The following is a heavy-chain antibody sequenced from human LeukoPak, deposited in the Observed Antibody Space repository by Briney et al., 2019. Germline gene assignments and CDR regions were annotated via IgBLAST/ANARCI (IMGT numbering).Heavy chain of an antibody. V-gene: IGHV1-69*13. CDR3: ARLGPFYDSSSYGDYNWFDP. CDR2: VIPIFGTA. CDR1: GGTFSSYA. Sequence: SVKVSCKASGGTFSSYAISWVRQAPGQGLEWMGGVIPIFGTANYAQKFQGRVTITADESTSTAYMELSSLRSEDTAVYYCARLGPFYDSSSYGDYNWFDPWGQGTLVTVSS. J-gene: IGHJ5*02. D-gene: IGHD3-22*01.